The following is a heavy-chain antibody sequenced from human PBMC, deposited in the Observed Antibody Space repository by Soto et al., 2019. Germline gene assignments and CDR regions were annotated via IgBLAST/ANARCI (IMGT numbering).Heavy chain of an antibody. J-gene: IGHJ4*02. Sequence: GGYLRLSCSASGFTFSTYGMHWVRQAPGKGLEWVALIWYDGRKEDYADSVKGRFTISRDNSKNTLYLQMNSLRAEDTAVYYCARDRCIVSTITSFDYWCQGP. CDR2: IWYDGRKE. V-gene: IGHV3-33*01. CDR1: GFTFSTYG. D-gene: IGHD5-12*01. CDR3: ARDRCIVSTITSFDY.